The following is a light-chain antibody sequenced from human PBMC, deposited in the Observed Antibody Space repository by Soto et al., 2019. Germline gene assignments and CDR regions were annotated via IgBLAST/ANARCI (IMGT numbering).Light chain of an antibody. CDR2: AAS. Sequence: EIVLTQSPGTLSLSPGESTTLSCRASRGISRSYLAWYQQKPGQAPRLLIYAASTRATGIPDRFRGSGSATDFTLTISRLEPEDSAVYYCQQYGASPPYTFGQGTKLEIK. V-gene: IGKV3-20*01. J-gene: IGKJ2*01. CDR1: RGISRSY. CDR3: QQYGASPPYT.